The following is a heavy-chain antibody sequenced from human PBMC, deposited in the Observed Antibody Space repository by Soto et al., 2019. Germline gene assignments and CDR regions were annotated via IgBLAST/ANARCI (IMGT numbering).Heavy chain of an antibody. CDR1: GYTFTSYY. CDR3: ARDPSGSNYH. Sequence: AASVKVSCKASGYTFTSYYLHWVRQAPGQGLEWMGWINPNSGGTYYAQKFQGRVTMTRDTSISTAYMELSSLRSDDTAVYYCARDPSGSNYHWGQGTLVTVSS. D-gene: IGHD1-26*01. V-gene: IGHV1-2*02. CDR2: INPNSGGT. J-gene: IGHJ5*02.